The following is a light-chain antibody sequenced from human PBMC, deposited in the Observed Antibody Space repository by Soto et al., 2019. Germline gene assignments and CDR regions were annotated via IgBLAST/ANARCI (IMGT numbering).Light chain of an antibody. CDR1: QGINTY. J-gene: IGKJ1*01. CDR2: AAS. V-gene: IGKV1-9*01. Sequence: DIQLTQSPSFLSASVGDRVTITCRASQGINTYSAWYQQKPGKAPKLLIYAASTLQSGVPSRFSGSGSGTEFSLTISSLQPEDFATYYCQQLNSYPRTFGQGTTVEIK. CDR3: QQLNSYPRT.